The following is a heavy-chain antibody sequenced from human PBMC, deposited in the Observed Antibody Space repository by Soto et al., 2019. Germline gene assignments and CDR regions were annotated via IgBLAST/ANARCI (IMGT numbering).Heavy chain of an antibody. V-gene: IGHV3-23*01. D-gene: IGHD2-8*01. CDR2: ISGSGGNR. Sequence: LRLSCAASGFIFSTYAMSWVRQAPGKGLEWVSAISGSGGNRNYADSVRGRFTISRDNSKSTLYLQMNSLRADDTAEYYCAKNMYGTTWTPNLFDSWGQGTLVTVSS. CDR3: AKNMYGTTWTPNLFDS. J-gene: IGHJ4*02. CDR1: GFIFSTYA.